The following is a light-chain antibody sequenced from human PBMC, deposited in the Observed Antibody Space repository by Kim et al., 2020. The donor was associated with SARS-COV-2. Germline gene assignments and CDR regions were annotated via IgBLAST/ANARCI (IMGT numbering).Light chain of an antibody. V-gene: IGKV3-15*01. CDR1: QSVGTN. J-gene: IGKJ1*01. CDR3: QQYSNWPRT. CDR2: GAS. Sequence: EIVMTQSPATLSVSPGEGATLSCRASQSVGTNLVWYQQKPGQAPRVIIYGASTRATSVPARFSGSGSGTEFTLTISSLQSEDFAVYHCQQYSNWPRTFGQGTKVDIK.